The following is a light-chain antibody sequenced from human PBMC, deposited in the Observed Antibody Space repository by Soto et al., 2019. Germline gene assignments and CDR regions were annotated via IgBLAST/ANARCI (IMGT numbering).Light chain of an antibody. J-gene: IGKJ1*01. Sequence: EIVMTQSPATLSVSPGDRVTLSCRASHSVNSKLAWYQHNPGQAPRLLIYDASTRATGIPVRFSGSGSGTEFTLTISSLQSEDFAVYYCQQYNNWLWTFGQGTKLEIK. CDR2: DAS. CDR1: HSVNSK. V-gene: IGKV3D-15*01. CDR3: QQYNNWLWT.